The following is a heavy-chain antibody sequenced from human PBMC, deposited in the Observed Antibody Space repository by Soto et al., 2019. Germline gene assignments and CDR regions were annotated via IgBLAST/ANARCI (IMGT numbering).Heavy chain of an antibody. CDR3: ARGSTMVRGVIIP. Sequence: QVQLQQWGAGLLKPSETLSLTCAVYGGSFSGYYWSWIRQPPGKGLEWIGEINHSGSTNYNPSLKSRVTISVDTSKNQFSLKLSSVTAADTAVHYCARGSTMVRGVIIPWGQGTLVTVSS. CDR2: INHSGST. D-gene: IGHD3-10*01. V-gene: IGHV4-34*01. CDR1: GGSFSGYY. J-gene: IGHJ5*02.